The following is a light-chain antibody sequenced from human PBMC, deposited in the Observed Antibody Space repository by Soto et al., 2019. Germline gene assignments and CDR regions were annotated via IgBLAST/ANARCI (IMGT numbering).Light chain of an antibody. V-gene: IGKV3-15*01. Sequence: EIVMTQSPATLSVSPGERVTLSCRASQSVSSDLAWYQQKPGQAPRLLIYGASTRATGIPARLSGSGSGTEFTLTISSLQSEDFAVYYCHQYNNWPPWTFGQGTKVDIK. CDR3: HQYNNWPPWT. J-gene: IGKJ1*01. CDR2: GAS. CDR1: QSVSSD.